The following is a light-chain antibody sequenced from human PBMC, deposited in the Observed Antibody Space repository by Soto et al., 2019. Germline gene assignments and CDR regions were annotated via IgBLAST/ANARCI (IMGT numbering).Light chain of an antibody. CDR1: QSVSSN. V-gene: IGKV3-15*01. CDR2: GAS. Sequence: EIVMTQSPATLSVSPGERATLSCRASQSVSSNLAWYQQKPGQAPRLLIYGASTRATGIPDRFSGSGSGADFTLTISGLQSEDFAVYYCQQYNNWYTFGQGTKLEIK. CDR3: QQYNNWYT. J-gene: IGKJ2*01.